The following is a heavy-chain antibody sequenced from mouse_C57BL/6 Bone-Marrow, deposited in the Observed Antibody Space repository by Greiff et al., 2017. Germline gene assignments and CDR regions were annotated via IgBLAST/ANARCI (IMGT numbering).Heavy chain of an antibody. CDR2: IYPRSGNT. CDR3: ARRGFYYDDEGAY. D-gene: IGHD2-4*01. Sequence: VQLQQSGAELARPGASVKLSCKASGYTFTSYGISWVKQRTGQGLEWIGEIYPRSGNTYYNEKFKGKATLTADKSSSTAYMELRSLTSEDSAVYFCARRGFYYDDEGAYWGQGTLVTVSA. CDR1: GYTFTSYG. V-gene: IGHV1-81*01. J-gene: IGHJ3*01.